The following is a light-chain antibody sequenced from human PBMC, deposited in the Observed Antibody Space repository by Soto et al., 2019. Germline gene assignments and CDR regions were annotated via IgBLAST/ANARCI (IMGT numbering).Light chain of an antibody. CDR3: QQYYSYPRT. Sequence: SLSASTGDRVTITCRASQGISSYLAWYQQKPGKAPKLLIYAASTLQSGVPSRFSGSGSGTDFTLTISCLQSEDFATYYCQQYYSYPRTFGQGTKWISN. CDR1: QGISSY. V-gene: IGKV1-8*01. J-gene: IGKJ1*01. CDR2: AAS.